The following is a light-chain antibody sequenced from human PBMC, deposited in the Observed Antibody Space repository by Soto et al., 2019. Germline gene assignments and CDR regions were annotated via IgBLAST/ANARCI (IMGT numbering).Light chain of an antibody. V-gene: IGKV4-1*01. CDR1: QSVLYNPNNKKY. CDR3: HQYASSPWT. J-gene: IGKJ1*01. Sequence: DIVMTQSPDSLTVSLGERATINCKSSQSVLYNPNNKKYLAWFQQKPGQPPKLLIYWASNRESGVPDRFSGSRLGPDFTLTISSLQAEDVAVYYCHQYASSPWTFGQGTKVEI. CDR2: WAS.